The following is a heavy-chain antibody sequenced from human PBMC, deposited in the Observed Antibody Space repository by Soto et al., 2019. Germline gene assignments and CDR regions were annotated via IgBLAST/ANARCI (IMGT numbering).Heavy chain of an antibody. CDR2: INPSGGST. CDR1: AYTFTNYG. Sequence: ASVKVSCKASAYTFTNYGISWVRQSPGQGLEWMGMINPSGGSTIYAQKFQGRATMTRDTSTRTVYLDLSSRTYEDAAVYYGARSEGAEPFFDYWGQGSQVTVSS. J-gene: IGHJ4*02. V-gene: IGHV1-46*01. CDR3: ARSEGAEPFFDY.